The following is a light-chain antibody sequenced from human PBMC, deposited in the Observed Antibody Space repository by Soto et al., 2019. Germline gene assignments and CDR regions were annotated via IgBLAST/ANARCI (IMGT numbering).Light chain of an antibody. CDR2: KAS. Sequence: DIQMTQSPSTLSASGGDRVTITCRASQSISSWLAWYQQKPGRAPKLLIYKASSLETWVPSRFSGSGSGTEFTLIISSLQPDAFASYYCQQYGSSSPWTFGQGTKVDIK. CDR1: QSISSW. CDR3: QQYGSSSPWT. V-gene: IGKV1-5*03. J-gene: IGKJ1*01.